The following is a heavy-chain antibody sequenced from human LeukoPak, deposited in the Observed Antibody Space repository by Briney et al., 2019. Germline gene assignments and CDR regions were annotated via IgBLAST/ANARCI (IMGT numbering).Heavy chain of an antibody. CDR2: INHSGST. CDR3: ARGGPRYCSGGSCYFGY. J-gene: IGHJ4*02. Sequence: PSETLSLTCAVYGGSFSGYYWSRIRQPPGKGLEWIGEINHSGSTNYNPSLKSRVTISVDTSKNQFSLKLSSVTAADTAVYYCARGGPRYCSGGSCYFGYWGQGTLVTVSS. CDR1: GGSFSGYY. V-gene: IGHV4-34*01. D-gene: IGHD2-15*01.